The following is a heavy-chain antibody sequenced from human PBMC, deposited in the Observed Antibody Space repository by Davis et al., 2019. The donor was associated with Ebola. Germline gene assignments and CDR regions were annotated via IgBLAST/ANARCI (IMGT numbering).Heavy chain of an antibody. Sequence: PGGSLRLSCAASGFTFSDYYMSWIRQAPGKGLEWISYISTRSRYTNYTDSVKGRFTISRDNAKNSLYLQMNSLRAEDTAVYYCARAAVSASKSWFDPWGQGTLVTVSS. CDR1: GFTFSDYY. J-gene: IGHJ5*02. CDR2: ISTRSRYT. CDR3: ARAAVSASKSWFDP. D-gene: IGHD2-2*01. V-gene: IGHV3-11*05.